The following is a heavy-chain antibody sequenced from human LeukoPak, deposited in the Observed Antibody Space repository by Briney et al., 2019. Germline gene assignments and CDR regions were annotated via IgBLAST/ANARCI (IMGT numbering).Heavy chain of an antibody. J-gene: IGHJ4*02. CDR3: ARDLFDIDYYYTRGGLDY. V-gene: IGHV7-4-1*02. CDR2: INPNTGES. Sequence: ASVKVSCKTSGYTFTNYAMNWVRQAPGQGLEWMGWINPNTGESTYAQGFTGRFVFSLHTSVSTAYLQINSLKAEDTAMYYCARDLFDIDYYYTRGGLDYWGQGTLVTVSS. D-gene: IGHD3-3*01. CDR1: GYTFTNYA.